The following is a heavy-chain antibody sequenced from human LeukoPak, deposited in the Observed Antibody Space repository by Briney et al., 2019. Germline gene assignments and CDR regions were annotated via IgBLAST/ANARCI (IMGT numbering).Heavy chain of an antibody. D-gene: IGHD2-2*01. CDR2: ISSSGSTT. Sequence: PGGSLGLSCAASGFTFSFYALSWVRQAPGKGLEWVSAISSSGSTTYYADSLKGRFTISRDNSKNTLYLQMNSLRAEDTAVYYCANPISSSTILDYWGQGTLVTVSS. CDR1: GFTFSFYA. CDR3: ANPISSSTILDY. J-gene: IGHJ4*02. V-gene: IGHV3-23*01.